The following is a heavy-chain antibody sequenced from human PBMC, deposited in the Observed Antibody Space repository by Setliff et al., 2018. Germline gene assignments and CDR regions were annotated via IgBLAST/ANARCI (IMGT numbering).Heavy chain of an antibody. J-gene: IGHJ4*02. D-gene: IGHD3-22*01. CDR1: GYTFTNYW. CDR2: IFPADST. Sequence: GESLKISCKGSGYTFTNYWIGWVRQMPGKGLEWIGIIFPADSTRYSPSFQGQVTISADKSIRTVYLQWSSLKASDTATYYCVRPSARWGYFDSSGFYSSPLDYWGQGTLVSVSS. V-gene: IGHV5-51*01. CDR3: VRPSARWGYFDSSGFYSSPLDY.